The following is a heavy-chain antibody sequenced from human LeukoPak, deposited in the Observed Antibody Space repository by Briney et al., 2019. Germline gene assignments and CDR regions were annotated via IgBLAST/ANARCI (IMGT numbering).Heavy chain of an antibody. CDR2: ISWDGGST. CDR3: AKAPHSATTITGRADYYYYGMDV. V-gene: IGHV3-43D*03. CDR1: GFTFDDYA. D-gene: IGHD1-26*01. J-gene: IGHJ6*02. Sequence: AGGSLRLSCAASGFTFDDYAMHWVRQAPGKVLEWVSLISWDGGSTYYADSVKGRFTISRDNSKNSLYLQMNSLRAEDTALYYCAKAPHSATTITGRADYYYYGMDVWGQGTTVTVSS.